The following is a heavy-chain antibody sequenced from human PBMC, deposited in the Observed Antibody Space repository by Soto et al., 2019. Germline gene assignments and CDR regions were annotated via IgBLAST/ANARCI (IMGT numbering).Heavy chain of an antibody. J-gene: IGHJ4*02. CDR2: IIPIFGTA. V-gene: IGHV1-69*13. D-gene: IGHD4-17*01. CDR1: GGTFSSYA. CDR3: ARNYGDYEGNGFDY. Sequence: SVKVSCKASGGTFSSYAISWVRQAPGQGLEWMGGIIPIFGTANYAQKFQGRVTITADESTSTAYMELSSLRSEDTAVYYCARNYGDYEGNGFDYWGQGTLVTVSS.